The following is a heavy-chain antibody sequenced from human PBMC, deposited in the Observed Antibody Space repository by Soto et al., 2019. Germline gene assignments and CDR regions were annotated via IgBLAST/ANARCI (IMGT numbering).Heavy chain of an antibody. CDR2: IYYSGST. V-gene: IGHV4-30-4*01. CDR1: GGSISSGDYY. J-gene: IGHJ3*02. CDR3: ARAKKGAYSYTGCDI. D-gene: IGHD5-18*01. Sequence: QVQLQESGPGLVKPSQTLSLTCTVSGGSISSGDYYWSWIRQPPGKGLEWIGYIYYSGSTYYNPSPKTPITLTLDATKHHSCVTQSSVTSAYTDVYYCARAKKGAYSYTGCDIWGQGTMVTVSS.